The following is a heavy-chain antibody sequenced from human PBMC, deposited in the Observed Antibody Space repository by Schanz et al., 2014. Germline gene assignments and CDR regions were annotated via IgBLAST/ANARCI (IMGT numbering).Heavy chain of an antibody. V-gene: IGHV4-31*03. Sequence: QVQLQQWGPGLVKPSQTLSLTCTVSGGSISSGGYYWSWIRQHPGKGLEWIGYIYDGGSTYYNPSLKSRVTISVDTSKNQFSLRLSSVTAADTAVYYCARDSGSSSWYPSDYWGQGTLVTVSS. J-gene: IGHJ4*02. D-gene: IGHD6-13*01. CDR2: IYDGGST. CDR3: ARDSGSSSWYPSDY. CDR1: GGSISSGGYY.